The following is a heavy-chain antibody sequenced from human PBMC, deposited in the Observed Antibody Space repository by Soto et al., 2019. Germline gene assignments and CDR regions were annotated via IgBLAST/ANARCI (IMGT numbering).Heavy chain of an antibody. Sequence: PAHPSSGASSGGSDSTYRATWDWIRKSPSRGLEWPGRTYYRSKWYNDYAVSVKGRITINPDTSNNQLSLQLNSVTPDDTAVYYCARLISNSLLASWRQGTLVTVSS. CDR3: ARLISNSLLAS. CDR1: GGSDSTYRAT. D-gene: IGHD2-8*01. CDR2: TYYRSKWYN. J-gene: IGHJ5*01. V-gene: IGHV6-1*01.